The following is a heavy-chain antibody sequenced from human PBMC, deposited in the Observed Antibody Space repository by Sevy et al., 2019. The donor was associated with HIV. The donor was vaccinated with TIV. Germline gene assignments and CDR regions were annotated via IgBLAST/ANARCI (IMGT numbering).Heavy chain of an antibody. J-gene: IGHJ4*02. V-gene: IGHV1-2*02. Sequence: ASVKVSCKTSGYKFTDYYIHWVRQAPGQGLEWMGWINTNSNGTESAQKFQGRVTMTRDTSVSTVHMELRGLRSDDTAIYYCARDQEFCSTTTCFTGLDYWGQGTLVTVSS. CDR3: ARDQEFCSTTTCFTGLDY. D-gene: IGHD2-2*02. CDR1: GYKFTDYY. CDR2: INTNSNGT.